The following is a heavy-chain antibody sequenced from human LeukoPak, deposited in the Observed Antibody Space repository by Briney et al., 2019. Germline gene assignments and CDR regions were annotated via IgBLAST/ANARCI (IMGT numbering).Heavy chain of an antibody. D-gene: IGHD3-22*01. J-gene: IGHJ4*02. CDR1: GGTFSNYA. CDR2: IIPIFGTA. V-gene: IGHV1-69*13. CDR3: ARGWDYDSGGRPTAYVY. Sequence: SVTVSCKAYGGTFSNYAINWIRQAPGPGLEWMGGIIPIFGTANYAQKFQGRVTITADESTSTVYMELNSLKSEDTAVYYCARGWDYDSGGRPTAYVYWGQGTLVTVSS.